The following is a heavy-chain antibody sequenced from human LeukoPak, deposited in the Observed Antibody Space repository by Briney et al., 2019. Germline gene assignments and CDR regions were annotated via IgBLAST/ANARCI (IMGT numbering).Heavy chain of an antibody. D-gene: IGHD3-16*02. CDR1: GFTVSSNY. J-gene: IGHJ4*02. Sequence: PGGSLRLSCAASGFTVSSNYMSWVRQAPGKGLEWVSVIYSGGSTYYADSVRGRFTISRDNSKNTLYPQMNSLRAGDTAVYFCATDTYRWSTGYWGQGTLVTVSS. CDR2: IYSGGST. V-gene: IGHV3-66*01. CDR3: ATDTYRWSTGY.